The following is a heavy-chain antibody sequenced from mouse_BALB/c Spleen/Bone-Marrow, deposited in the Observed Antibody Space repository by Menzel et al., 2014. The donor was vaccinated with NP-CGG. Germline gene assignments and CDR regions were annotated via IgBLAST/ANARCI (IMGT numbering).Heavy chain of an antibody. J-gene: IGHJ4*01. D-gene: IGHD6-1*01. Sequence: VQRVESGPELVRPGASVKMSCKASDYTFTSYWMHWAKPRPGQGLEWIGMIDPSNSETRLNQKFKDKATLNVDKSSNTAYMHLSSLTSEDSAVYYCARTFQPRRAMDYWGQGSSVTVSS. CDR2: IDPSNSET. CDR1: DYTFTSYW. CDR3: ARTFQPRRAMDY. V-gene: IGHV1-74*01.